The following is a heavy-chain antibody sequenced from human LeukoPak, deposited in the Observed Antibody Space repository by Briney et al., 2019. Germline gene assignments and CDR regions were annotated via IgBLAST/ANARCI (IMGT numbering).Heavy chain of an antibody. J-gene: IGHJ4*02. Sequence: GGSLRLSCAASGFTFSSYAMSWVRQAPGKGLEWVSAIPGSGSSTYYADSVKGRFTISRDNSKNTLYLQMSSVRAEDTAIYYCAKRYLGASGSYNFDSWGQGTLVTVSS. V-gene: IGHV3-23*01. D-gene: IGHD1-26*01. CDR3: AKRYLGASGSYNFDS. CDR1: GFTFSSYA. CDR2: IPGSGSST.